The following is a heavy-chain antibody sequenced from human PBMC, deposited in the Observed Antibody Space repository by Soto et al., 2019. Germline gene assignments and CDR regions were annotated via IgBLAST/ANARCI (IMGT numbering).Heavy chain of an antibody. CDR1: GFSLSNARMS. D-gene: IGHD3-10*01. Sequence: SGPTLVHPTETLTLTCTVSGFSLSNARMSVGWIRQPPVKALEWLAHIFSNDAKSYSASLKNRLTISKDTSKSHVVLTMTKMDTVETATYYCARIRGWGSIGPNHXWGQGTLVTVSX. CDR2: IFSNDAK. CDR3: ARIRGWGSIGPNHX. V-gene: IGHV2-26*01. J-gene: IGHJ4*02.